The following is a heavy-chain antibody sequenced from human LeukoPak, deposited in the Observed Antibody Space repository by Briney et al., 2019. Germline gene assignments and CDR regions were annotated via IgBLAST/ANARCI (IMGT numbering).Heavy chain of an antibody. D-gene: IGHD1-26*01. J-gene: IGHJ4*02. V-gene: IGHV1-18*01. CDR1: GYTFTTYG. Sequence: ASVKVSCKASGYTFTTYGITWVRQAPGQGLEWMGWISGYNDNTDYAQNLQGRVTMTTDTSTSTAYMELRSLSSDDTAMYYCARGRAATAEFDYWGRGTLVTVSS. CDR2: ISGYNDNT. CDR3: ARGRAATAEFDY.